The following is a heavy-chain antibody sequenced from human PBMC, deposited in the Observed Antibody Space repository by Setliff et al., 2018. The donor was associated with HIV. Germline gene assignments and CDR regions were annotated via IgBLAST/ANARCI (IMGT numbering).Heavy chain of an antibody. CDR1: GGSMSGYY. CDR2: VYFSGTA. CDR3: ARRRSVALSPFDY. V-gene: IGHV4-59*08. J-gene: IGHJ4*02. Sequence: SETLSLTCSVSGGSMSGYYWSWIRQPPGNGLEYIGDVYFSGTANYNSSLKSRVTISIDTSRSHFSLRLTPVTAADTAVYYCARRRSVALSPFDYWGQGALVTVSS.